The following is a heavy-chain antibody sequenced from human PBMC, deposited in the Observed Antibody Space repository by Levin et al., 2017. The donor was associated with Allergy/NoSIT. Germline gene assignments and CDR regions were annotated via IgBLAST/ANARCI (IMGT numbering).Heavy chain of an antibody. CDR1: GDSISSNNHY. CDR3: ARVALTDAFDI. D-gene: IGHD1-14*01. CDR2: IYYSGST. V-gene: IGHV4-39*07. J-gene: IGHJ3*02. Sequence: PSETLSLTCTVSGDSISSNNHYWAWLRQPPGKGLEWIGHIYYSGSTYYNPSLKSRLTISLDTPKNQFSLKLGSVTAADTAVYYCARVALTDAFDIWGLGTMVTVSS.